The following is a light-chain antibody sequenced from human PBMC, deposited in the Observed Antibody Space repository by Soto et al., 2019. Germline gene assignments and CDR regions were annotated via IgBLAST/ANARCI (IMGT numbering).Light chain of an antibody. V-gene: IGKV3-15*01. CDR2: GAS. J-gene: IGKJ1*01. CDR3: QQYGSSLWT. Sequence: EIVMTQSPATLSVSPWERAALSCRASQSVSSNLAWYQQKPGQAPRLLIYGASTRATGIPARFSGSGSGTEFTLTISSLQSEDFAVYYCQQYGSSLWTFGQGTKVDIK. CDR1: QSVSSN.